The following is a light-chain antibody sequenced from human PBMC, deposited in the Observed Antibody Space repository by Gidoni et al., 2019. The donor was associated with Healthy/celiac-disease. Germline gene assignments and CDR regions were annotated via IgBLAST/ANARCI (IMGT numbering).Light chain of an antibody. Sequence: DIVMTQSPDSLAVSLGERATINCKSSQSVLYRSNNKNYLSWYQQQPGQPPKLIIYWASTRESGVPDRFSGSGSGTDFTLTISSLQAEDVAVYYCQQYYSPPYTFGQGTKLEIK. V-gene: IGKV4-1*01. CDR2: WAS. CDR3: QQYYSPPYT. J-gene: IGKJ2*01. CDR1: QSVLYRSNNKNY.